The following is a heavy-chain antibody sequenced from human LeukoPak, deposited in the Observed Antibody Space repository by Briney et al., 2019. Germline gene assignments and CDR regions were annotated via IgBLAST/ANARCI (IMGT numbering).Heavy chain of an antibody. CDR1: GYTFTGHY. CDR2: ISAYNGNT. J-gene: IGHJ4*02. D-gene: IGHD3-22*01. Sequence: ASVKVSCKASGYTFTGHYMHWVRQAPGQGLEWMGWISAYNGNTNYAQKLQGRVTMTTDTSTSTAYMELRSLRSDDTAVYYCARAYDSSGYPSRPFDYWGQGTWSPSPQ. V-gene: IGHV1-18*04. CDR3: ARAYDSSGYPSRPFDY.